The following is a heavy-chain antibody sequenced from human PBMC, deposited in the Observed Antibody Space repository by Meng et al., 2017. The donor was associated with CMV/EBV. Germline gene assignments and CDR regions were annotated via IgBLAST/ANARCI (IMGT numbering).Heavy chain of an antibody. CDR2: IYYSGST. CDR3: ARDLDSKEQLVYFDY. Sequence: SETLSLTCTVSGGSISSSSYYWGWIRQPPGKGLEWIGSIYYSGSTYYSPSLKSRVTISVDTSKNQFSLKLSSVTAADTAVYYCARDLDSKEQLVYFDYWGQGTLVTVSS. J-gene: IGHJ4*02. V-gene: IGHV4-39*07. D-gene: IGHD6-6*01. CDR1: GGSISSSSYY.